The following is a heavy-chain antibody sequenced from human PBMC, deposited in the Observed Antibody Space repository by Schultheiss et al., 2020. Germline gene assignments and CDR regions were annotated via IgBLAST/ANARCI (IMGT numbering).Heavy chain of an antibody. J-gene: IGHJ3*02. CDR2: IKSKTDGGTT. CDR3: TIKYYYDSSGYYDDAFDI. CDR1: GFTFSSYS. Sequence: GGSLRLSCAASGFTFSSYSMNWVRQAPGKGLEWVGRIKSKTDGGTTDYAAPVKGRFTISRDDSKNTLYLQMNSLKTEDTAVYYCTIKYYYDSSGYYDDAFDIWGQGTMVTVSS. D-gene: IGHD3-22*01. V-gene: IGHV3-15*01.